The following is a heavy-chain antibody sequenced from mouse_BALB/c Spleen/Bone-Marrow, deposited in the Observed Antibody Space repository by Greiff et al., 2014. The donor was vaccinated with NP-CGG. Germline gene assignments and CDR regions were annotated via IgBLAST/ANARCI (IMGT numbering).Heavy chain of an antibody. Sequence: LQESGPGLVAPSQSLSITCTVSGFSLTSYGVHWVRQPPGKGLERLVVIWSDGNTTYNSALKSRLSISKDNSKSQVFLKMNSLQTDDTAMYYCARNPYGNYAMDYWGQGTSVTVSS. CDR3: ARNPYGNYAMDY. J-gene: IGHJ4*01. D-gene: IGHD2-10*02. CDR1: GFSLTSYG. CDR2: IWSDGNT. V-gene: IGHV2-6*02.